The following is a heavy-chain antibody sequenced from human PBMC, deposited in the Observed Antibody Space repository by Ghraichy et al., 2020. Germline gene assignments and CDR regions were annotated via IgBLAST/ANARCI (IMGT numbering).Heavy chain of an antibody. J-gene: IGHJ4*02. V-gene: IGHV3-30*18. CDR3: AKDRVAPAWLTPFDS. CDR1: GFAFSDYG. CDR2: ISYDGINK. D-gene: IGHD4/OR15-4a*01. Sequence: GESLNISCAASGFAFSDYGVHWVRQAPGKGLEWVAAISYDGINKYYAVSVEGRFTISRDNSKNTLYLQMDSLSAEDTAVYYCAKDRVAPAWLTPFDSWGQGTLVTVSS.